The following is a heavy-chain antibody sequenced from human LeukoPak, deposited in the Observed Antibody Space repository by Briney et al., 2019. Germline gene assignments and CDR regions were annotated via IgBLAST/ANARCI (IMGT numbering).Heavy chain of an antibody. CDR3: SKLSVVVAARGSYFDY. CDR1: GFTFSSYA. Sequence: GGSLRLSCAASGFTFSSYAMSWVRQPPGKGLEWVSSVSGPGGSTYYAVSVKGRFTISRDNSKNTLYLQMNSLRAEDTAVYYCSKLSVVVAARGSYFDYWGQGTLVTVSS. J-gene: IGHJ4*02. V-gene: IGHV3-23*01. D-gene: IGHD2-15*01. CDR2: VSGPGGST.